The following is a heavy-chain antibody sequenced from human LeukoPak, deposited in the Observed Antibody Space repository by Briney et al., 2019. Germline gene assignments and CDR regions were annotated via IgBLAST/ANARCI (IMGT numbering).Heavy chain of an antibody. D-gene: IGHD3-9*01. J-gene: IGHJ4*02. CDR2: INAGNGNT. CDR1: GYTFTSYA. CDR3: ANSPRGYDILTGETEI. Sequence: APVKVSCKASGYTFTSYAMHWVRQAPGQRLEWMGWINAGNGNTKYSQKFQGRVTITRDTSASTAYMELSSLRSEDTAVYYCANSPRGYDILTGETEIWGQGTLVTVSS. V-gene: IGHV1-3*01.